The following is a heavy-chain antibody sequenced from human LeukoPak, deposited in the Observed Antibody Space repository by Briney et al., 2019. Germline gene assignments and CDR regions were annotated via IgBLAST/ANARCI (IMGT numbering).Heavy chain of an antibody. Sequence: SETLSLTCAVYGGSFSGYYRSWIRQPPGKGLEWIGEINHSGSTNYNPSLKSRVTISVDTSKNQFSLKLSSVTAADTAVYYCARGRTVTTRRWFDPWGQATLVTVSS. CDR1: GGSFSGYY. V-gene: IGHV4-34*01. J-gene: IGHJ5*02. D-gene: IGHD4-17*01. CDR3: ARGRTVTTRRWFDP. CDR2: INHSGST.